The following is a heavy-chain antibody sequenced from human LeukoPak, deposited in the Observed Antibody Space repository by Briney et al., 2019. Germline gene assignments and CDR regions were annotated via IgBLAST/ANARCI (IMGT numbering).Heavy chain of an antibody. Sequence: SETLSLTCTVSGGSISSGSYYWNWIRQSPSRGLEWLGRTYYRSKWYNDYAVSVKSRITINPDTSKNQFSLQLNSVTPEDTAVYYCARDKSLSAFDIWGQGTMVTVSS. J-gene: IGHJ3*02. V-gene: IGHV6-1*01. D-gene: IGHD2/OR15-2a*01. CDR1: GGSISSGSYY. CDR3: ARDKSLSAFDI. CDR2: TYYRSKWYN.